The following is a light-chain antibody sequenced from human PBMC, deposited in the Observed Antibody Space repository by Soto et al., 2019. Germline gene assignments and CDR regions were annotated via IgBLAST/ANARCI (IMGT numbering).Light chain of an antibody. Sequence: IPMTQSPSSLSASVRYRVTITCRASQSISSYLNWYQQKPGKAPKLLIYAASSLQSGVPSRFSGSGSGTDFSLTISSLQPEDFATYYCQQANSFPLTFGGGTKVDIK. CDR1: QSISSY. V-gene: IGKV1-39*01. J-gene: IGKJ4*01. CDR3: QQANSFPLT. CDR2: AAS.